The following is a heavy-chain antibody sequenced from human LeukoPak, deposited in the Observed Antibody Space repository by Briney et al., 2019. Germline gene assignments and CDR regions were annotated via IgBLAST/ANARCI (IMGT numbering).Heavy chain of an antibody. CDR1: GFSFSTYA. D-gene: IGHD2-21*02. J-gene: IGHJ4*02. V-gene: IGHV3-23*01. Sequence: RSGGSLRLSCAASGFSFSTYAMSWVRQIPGKGLEWVSAISGSDPGTYYADSVKGRFTISRVNSKNTLYLQMNRLRVEDTAVYYCAKGSRGSCRGAYCYSFDNWGQGAVVTVSS. CDR3: AKGSRGSCRGAYCYSFDN. CDR2: ISGSDPGT.